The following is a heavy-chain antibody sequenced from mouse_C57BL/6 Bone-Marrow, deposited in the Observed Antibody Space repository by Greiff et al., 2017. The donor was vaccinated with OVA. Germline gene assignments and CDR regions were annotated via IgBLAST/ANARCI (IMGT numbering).Heavy chain of an antibody. CDR2: INPGSGGT. J-gene: IGHJ3*01. D-gene: IGHD2-5*01. Sequence: QVQLQQSGAELVRPGTSVKVSCKASGYAFTNYLIEWVKQRPGQGLEWIGVINPGSGGTNYNEKFKGKATLTADKSSSTAYMQLSSLTSEDSAVYFCARFSNYPWFAYWGQGTLVTVSA. CDR1: GYAFTNYL. V-gene: IGHV1-54*01. CDR3: ARFSNYPWFAY.